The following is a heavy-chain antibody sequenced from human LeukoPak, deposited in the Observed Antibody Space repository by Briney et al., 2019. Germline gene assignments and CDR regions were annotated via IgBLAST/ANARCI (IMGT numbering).Heavy chain of an antibody. D-gene: IGHD2-15*01. CDR1: GGSISSGGYS. J-gene: IGHJ5*02. V-gene: IGHV4-30-2*01. Sequence: PSETLSLTCAVSGGSISSGGYSWSWIRQPPGKGLEWIGYIYHSGSTYYNPSLKSRVTISVDRSKNQVSLKLSSVTAADTAVYYCARASRYCSGGSCSNWFDPWGQGTLVTVSS. CDR2: IYHSGST. CDR3: ARASRYCSGGSCSNWFDP.